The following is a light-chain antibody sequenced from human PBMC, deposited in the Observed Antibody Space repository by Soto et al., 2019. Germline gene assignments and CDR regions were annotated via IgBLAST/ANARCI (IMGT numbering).Light chain of an antibody. CDR1: PSVASN. CDR2: GAS. CDR3: QQYHNWPPQYT. V-gene: IGKV3-15*01. Sequence: EIVLTQSPASLSVSPGAGATLSCRASPSVASNVAWYQQRPGQGPRLLIHGASTRAVGVPARFSGSGSGTDFTLTISSLQLEDFAVYYCQQYHNWPPQYTFGQGTKLQIK. J-gene: IGKJ2*01.